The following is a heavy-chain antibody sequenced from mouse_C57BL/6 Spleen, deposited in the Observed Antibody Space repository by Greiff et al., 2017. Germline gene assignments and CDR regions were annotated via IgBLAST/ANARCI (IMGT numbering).Heavy chain of an antibody. V-gene: IGHV1-26*01. CDR1: GYTFTDYY. CDR3: ARGDSSGTGYFDY. D-gene: IGHD3-2*02. J-gene: IGHJ2*01. Sequence: VQLKESGPELVKPGASVKISCKASGYTFTDYYMNWVKQSHGKSLEWIGDINPNNGGTSYNQKFKGKATLTVDKSSSTAYMELRSLTSEDSAVYYCARGDSSGTGYFDYWGQGTTLTVSS. CDR2: INPNNGGT.